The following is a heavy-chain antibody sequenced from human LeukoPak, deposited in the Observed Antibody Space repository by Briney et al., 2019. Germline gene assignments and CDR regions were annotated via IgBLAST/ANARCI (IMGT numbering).Heavy chain of an antibody. CDR1: GVTFSSYA. V-gene: IGHV3-23*01. CDR2: IGGSGGST. D-gene: IGHD6-19*01. Sequence: TGGSLSLSCAPSGVTFSSYAMRGVRQALGKGREGVSAIGGSGGSTYYEDSVKGRFTTSRDNYKNTLYLQMNSLRAEDTAVYYCAKDRYSSGWYSYWGQGTLVTVSS. J-gene: IGHJ4*02. CDR3: AKDRYSSGWYSY.